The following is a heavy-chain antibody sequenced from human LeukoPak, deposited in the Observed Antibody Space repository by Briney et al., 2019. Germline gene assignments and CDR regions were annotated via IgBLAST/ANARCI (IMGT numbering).Heavy chain of an antibody. J-gene: IGHJ4*02. D-gene: IGHD6-13*01. CDR2: ISGSGGST. V-gene: IGHV3-23*01. Sequence: GGSLRLSCAASGFTFSSYAMSWVRQAPGKGLEWVSAISGSGGSTYYADSVKGRFTISRDNSKNTLYLQMNSLRAEDTAVYYCARETTGAGTARPFDYWGQGTLVTVSS. CDR3: ARETTGAGTARPFDY. CDR1: GFTFSSYA.